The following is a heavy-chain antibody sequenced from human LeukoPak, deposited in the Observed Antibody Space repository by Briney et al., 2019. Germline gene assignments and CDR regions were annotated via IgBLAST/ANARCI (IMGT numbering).Heavy chain of an antibody. CDR1: GGCFSGYY. Sequence: SQTLSLTCAVYGGCFSGYYWSWVREPPGKGLEWIGENNHSGRTNYNPSLKSRVTLSLDTSQKQFSLRLSAVTAPRTGVYFRAGRTLYDDSRVYIPFVSYYYMDVWGKGTTVTISS. D-gene: IGHD3-22*01. V-gene: IGHV4-34*01. CDR3: AGRTLYDDSRVYIPFVSYYYMDV. CDR2: NNHSGRT. J-gene: IGHJ6*03.